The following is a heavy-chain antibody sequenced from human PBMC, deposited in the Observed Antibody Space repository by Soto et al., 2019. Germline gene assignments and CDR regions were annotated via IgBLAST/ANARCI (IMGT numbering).Heavy chain of an antibody. V-gene: IGHV4-39*01. CDR3: ARQKKVAGRGYWFDP. J-gene: IGHJ5*02. CDR2: IYYSGST. D-gene: IGHD6-19*01. CDR1: GGSISSSSYY. Sequence: QLQLQESGPGLVKPSETLSLTCTVSGGSISSSSYYWGWIRQPPGKGLEWIGSIYYSGSTYYNPSLKSRVTISVDTSKNQFSLKLSSVTAADTAVYYCARQKKVAGRGYWFDPWGQGTLVTVSS.